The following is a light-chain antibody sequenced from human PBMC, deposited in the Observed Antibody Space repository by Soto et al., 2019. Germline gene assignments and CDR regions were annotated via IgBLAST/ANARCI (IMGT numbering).Light chain of an antibody. V-gene: IGLV2-14*01. CDR3: SSYTGSSTLV. Sequence: QSALTQPACVSGSPGQSITISCTGTSSDVGGYNYVSWYQQHPGKAPKLMIYDVSNRPSGVSNRFSGSKSGNTASLTISGLQAEDEADYDCSSYTGSSTLVFGGGTKLT. J-gene: IGLJ2*01. CDR2: DVS. CDR1: SSDVGGYNY.